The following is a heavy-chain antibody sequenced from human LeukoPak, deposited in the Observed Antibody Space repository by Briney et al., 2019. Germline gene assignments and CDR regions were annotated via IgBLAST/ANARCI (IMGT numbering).Heavy chain of an antibody. D-gene: IGHD3-10*01. J-gene: IGHJ5*02. Sequence: GASVKVSCKASGYTFTSYDINWVRQATGQGLEWMGWMNPNSGNTGYPQKFQGRVTMTRNTSISTAYMELSSLRSEETAVYYCARGAAPGWFGAGGFDPWGQGTLVTVSS. CDR3: ARGAAPGWFGAGGFDP. CDR2: MNPNSGNT. CDR1: GYTFTSYD. V-gene: IGHV1-8*01.